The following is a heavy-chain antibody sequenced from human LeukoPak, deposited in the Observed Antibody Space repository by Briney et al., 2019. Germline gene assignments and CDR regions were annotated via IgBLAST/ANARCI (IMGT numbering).Heavy chain of an antibody. CDR1: GGSFSGYY. V-gene: IGHV4-34*01. J-gene: IGHJ4*02. Sequence: SETLSLTCAVYGGSFSGYYWSWIRQPPGKGLEWIGEINHSGSTNYNPPLKSRVTISVDTSKSQFSLKLNSVTAADTAVYFCARGGIVTAGTKWLNYWGQGTLVTVSS. CDR3: ARGGIVTAGTKWLNY. CDR2: INHSGST. D-gene: IGHD6-13*01.